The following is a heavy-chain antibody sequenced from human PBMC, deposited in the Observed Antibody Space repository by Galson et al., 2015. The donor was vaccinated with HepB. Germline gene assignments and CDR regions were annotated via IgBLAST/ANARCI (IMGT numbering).Heavy chain of an antibody. Sequence: SLRLSCAASGFTVSSNYMSWVRQAPGKGLEWVSVIYSGGSTYYADSVKGRFTISRDNSKNTLYLQMNSLRAEDTAVYYCARSPSIRRYYGSGSYIHAFDIWGQGTMVTVSS. J-gene: IGHJ3*02. D-gene: IGHD3-10*01. CDR2: IYSGGST. V-gene: IGHV3-53*01. CDR1: GFTVSSNY. CDR3: ARSPSIRRYYGSGSYIHAFDI.